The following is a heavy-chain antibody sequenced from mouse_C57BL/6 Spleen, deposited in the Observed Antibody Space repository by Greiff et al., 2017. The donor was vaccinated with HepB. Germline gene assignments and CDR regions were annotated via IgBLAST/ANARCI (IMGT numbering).Heavy chain of an antibody. CDR3: ARWRNYYGSSSAMDY. V-gene: IGHV1-76*01. Sequence: VNLVESGAELVRPGASVKLSCKASGYTFTDYYINWVKQRPGQGLEWIARIYPGSGNTYYNEKFKGKATLTAEKYSSTAYMQLSSLTSEDSAVYFCARWRNYYGSSSAMDYWGQGTSVTVSS. CDR1: GYTFTDYY. CDR2: IYPGSGNT. J-gene: IGHJ4*01. D-gene: IGHD1-1*01.